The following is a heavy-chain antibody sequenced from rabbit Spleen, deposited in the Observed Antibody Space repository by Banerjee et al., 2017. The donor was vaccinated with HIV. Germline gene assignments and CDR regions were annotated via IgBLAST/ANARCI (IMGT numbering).Heavy chain of an antibody. V-gene: IGHV1S40*01. CDR3: ARDVGYGGATYAARLDL. Sequence: QSLEESGGDLVKPGASLTLTCTASGFDFSNNLMCWVRQAPGKGLEWIACIDSGDGSTYYANWVIGRFTISKISSTTMTLQMTSLTAADTATYFCARDVGYGGATYAARLDLWGQGTLVTVS. J-gene: IGHJ3*01. CDR2: IDSGDGST. D-gene: IGHD6-1*01. CDR1: GFDFSNNL.